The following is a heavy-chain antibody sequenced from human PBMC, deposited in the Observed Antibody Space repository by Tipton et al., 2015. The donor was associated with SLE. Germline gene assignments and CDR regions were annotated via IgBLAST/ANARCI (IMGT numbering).Heavy chain of an antibody. CDR3: ARDRIAVARRFFDS. D-gene: IGHD6-19*01. V-gene: IGHV4-61*09. Sequence: TLSLTCTVSGGSISSGSYYWSWIRQPAGKGLEWIGHIYTSGSINYNPSLKSRVTISVDMSKNQFSLKLSSVTAADTAVYYCARDRIAVARRFFDSWGQGTLVTVSS. J-gene: IGHJ4*02. CDR1: GGSISSGSYY. CDR2: IYTSGSI.